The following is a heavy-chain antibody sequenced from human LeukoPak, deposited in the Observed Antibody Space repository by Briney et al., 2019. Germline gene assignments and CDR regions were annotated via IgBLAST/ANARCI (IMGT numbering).Heavy chain of an antibody. D-gene: IGHD3-3*01. Sequence: GRSLRLSCATSGFIFSRYAMHWVRQAPGKGLEWVALISYDANIGSNKYYADSVKGRFTISRDNSKNTLYLQMNSLRAEDTAVYYCARDGGYDFWSGYYQDYWGQGTLVTVSS. CDR1: GFIFSRYA. CDR2: ISYDANIGSNK. V-gene: IGHV3-30-3*01. CDR3: ARDGGYDFWSGYYQDY. J-gene: IGHJ4*02.